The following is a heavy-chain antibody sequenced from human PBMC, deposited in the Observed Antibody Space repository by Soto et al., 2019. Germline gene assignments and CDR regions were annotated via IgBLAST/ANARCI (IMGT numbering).Heavy chain of an antibody. CDR2: ISWNSGSI. V-gene: IGHV3-9*01. D-gene: IGHD4-17*01. CDR1: GFTFDDYA. J-gene: IGHJ4*02. Sequence: PGGSLRLSCAASGFTFDDYAMHWVRQAPGKGLEWVSGISWNSGSIGYADSVKGRFTISRDNAKNSLYLQMNSLRAEDTALYYCAKDIGPYGTTVTALDYWGQGTLVTVSS. CDR3: AKDIGPYGTTVTALDY.